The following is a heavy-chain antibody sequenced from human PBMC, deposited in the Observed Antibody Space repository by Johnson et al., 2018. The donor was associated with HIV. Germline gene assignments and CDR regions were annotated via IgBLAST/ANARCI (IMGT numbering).Heavy chain of an antibody. CDR1: GFTFDDYG. D-gene: IGHD3-22*01. CDR3: AGGITMKPPTAFDI. CDR2: IGTAGDT. V-gene: IGHV3-13*01. J-gene: IGHJ3*02. Sequence: MLLVESGGGVVQPGRSLRLSCAASGFTFDDYGMSWVRQGPGKGLEWVTAIGTAGDTYYPGSVKGRFTISRENAKHSLYLQMNSLRAEDTAVYYCAGGITMKPPTAFDIWGQGTVVTVSS.